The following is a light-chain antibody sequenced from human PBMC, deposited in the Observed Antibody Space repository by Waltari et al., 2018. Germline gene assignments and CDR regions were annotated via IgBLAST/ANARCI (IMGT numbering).Light chain of an antibody. CDR2: GAS. J-gene: IGKJ1*01. V-gene: IGKV3-15*01. CDR1: QSVGRN. Sequence: EIVMTQSPATLSVSPGDRATLSCRASQSVGRNLAWYQQKPGQAPRLLIYGASTRATGIPVRFSGSGSGTEFTVTISSLQSEDFAVYYCQQYDSWPRTFGQGTRVEIK. CDR3: QQYDSWPRT.